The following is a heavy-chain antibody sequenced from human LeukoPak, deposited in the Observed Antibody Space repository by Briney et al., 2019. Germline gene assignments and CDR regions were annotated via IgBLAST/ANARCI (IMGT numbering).Heavy chain of an antibody. V-gene: IGHV4-34*01. Sequence: PSETLSLTCAVYGVSFSGYYWSWIRQPPGKGLEWIGEINHSGSTNYNPSLKTRVTISVDTSNNQFSLKLSSVSAADTAVYYCARGSRYDFWSGYGYYYYYYMDVWGKGTTVTASS. D-gene: IGHD3-3*01. CDR3: ARGSRYDFWSGYGYYYYYYMDV. CDR1: GVSFSGYY. J-gene: IGHJ6*03. CDR2: INHSGST.